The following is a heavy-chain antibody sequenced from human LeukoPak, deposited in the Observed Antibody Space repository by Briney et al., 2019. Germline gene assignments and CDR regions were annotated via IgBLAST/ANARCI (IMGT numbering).Heavy chain of an antibody. CDR2: ISAYNGNT. Sequence: ASVKVSCKASGYTFTGYGISWVRQAPGQGLEWMGWISAYNGNTNYAQKLQGRVTMTTDTSTSTAYMELRSLRSDDTAVYYCASARYYYDSSGYYYSGLDAFDIWGQGTMVTVSS. D-gene: IGHD3-22*01. V-gene: IGHV1-18*01. CDR3: ASARYYYDSSGYYYSGLDAFDI. CDR1: GYTFTGYG. J-gene: IGHJ3*02.